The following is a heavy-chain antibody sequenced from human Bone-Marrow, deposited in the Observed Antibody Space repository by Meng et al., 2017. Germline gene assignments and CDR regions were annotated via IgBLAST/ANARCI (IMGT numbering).Heavy chain of an antibody. V-gene: IGHV4-31*03. Sequence: QVQLQESRPGLVKPSQTLSLTCTVSGGSISSGGYYWSWIRQHPGKGLEWIGEINHSGSTNYNPSLKSRVTISVDTSKNQFSLKLSSVTAADTAVYYCARDPDYYGSGSWDWGQGTLVTVSS. CDR2: INHSGST. D-gene: IGHD3-10*01. CDR3: ARDPDYYGSGSWD. J-gene: IGHJ4*02. CDR1: GGSISSGGYY.